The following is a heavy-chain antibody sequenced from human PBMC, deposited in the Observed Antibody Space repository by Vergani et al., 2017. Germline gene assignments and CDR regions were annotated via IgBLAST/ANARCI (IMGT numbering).Heavy chain of an antibody. D-gene: IGHD6-13*01. J-gene: IGHJ5*02. V-gene: IGHV3-21*01. CDR1: GFTFSSYS. Sequence: EVQLVESGGGLVKPGGSLRLSCAASGFTFSSYSMNWVRQAPGKGLEWVSSISSSSSYISYADSVKGRFTISRDNAKNSLYLQMNSLRAEDTAVYYCARGGIAAAGFDPWGQGTLVTVSS. CDR3: ARGGIAAAGFDP. CDR2: ISSSSSYI.